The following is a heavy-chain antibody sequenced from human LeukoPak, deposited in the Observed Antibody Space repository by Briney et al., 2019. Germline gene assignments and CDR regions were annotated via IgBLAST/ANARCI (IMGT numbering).Heavy chain of an antibody. CDR2: IFTSGST. Sequence: TSETLSLTCTVSGGSISSYYWSWIRQPPGKGLEWIGYIFTSGSTNYNPSLKSRVTMSVDTPKNQFSLKLNSVTAADTAVYYCARDSEYYDSSGFDYWGQGTLVTVSS. D-gene: IGHD3-22*01. CDR3: ARDSEYYDSSGFDY. J-gene: IGHJ4*02. V-gene: IGHV4-4*09. CDR1: GGSISSYY.